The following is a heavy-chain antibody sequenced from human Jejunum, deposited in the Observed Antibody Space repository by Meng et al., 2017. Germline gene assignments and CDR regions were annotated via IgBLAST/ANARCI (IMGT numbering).Heavy chain of an antibody. V-gene: IGHV5-51*01. CDR1: EYGFNSFW. Sequence: GGSLRLSCKGSEYGFNSFWIGWVRQMPGKGLEWMGIVYPGDSDTRYSPSFEGQVTISADSSINPAYLQWSSLKASDTAMYYCARRGFCTSTSCYGAFDIWGQGTMVTVSS. D-gene: IGHD2-2*01. CDR2: VYPGDSDT. CDR3: ARRGFCTSTSCYGAFDI. J-gene: IGHJ3*02.